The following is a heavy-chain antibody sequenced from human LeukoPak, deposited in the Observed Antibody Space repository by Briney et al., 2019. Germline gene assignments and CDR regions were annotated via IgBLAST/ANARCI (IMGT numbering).Heavy chain of an antibody. CDR3: ARHPSAVAGKTFDC. CDR2: IYYSGST. CDR1: GGSLSTYY. D-gene: IGHD6-19*01. V-gene: IGHV4-59*08. Sequence: SETLSLTCTVSGGSLSTYYWSWIRQPPGKGLEWIGYIYYSGSTNYNPSLKSRVTMSVDTSNNQFSLKLSSVTAADTAVYYCARHPSAVAGKTFDCWGQGTLVTVSS. J-gene: IGHJ4*02.